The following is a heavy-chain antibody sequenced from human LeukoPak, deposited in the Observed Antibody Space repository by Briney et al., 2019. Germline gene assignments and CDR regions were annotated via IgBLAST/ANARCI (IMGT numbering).Heavy chain of an antibody. CDR2: ISSSSSYI. V-gene: IGHV3-21*01. Sequence: GGSLRLSCAASGFTFSSYSMNWVRQAPGKGLEWVSSISSSSSYIYYADSVKGRFTISRDNAKNSLYLQMNSLRAEDTAVYYCVRDGGAVGNMDYWGQGTLLTVSS. CDR3: VRDGGAVGNMDY. J-gene: IGHJ4*02. D-gene: IGHD3-16*01. CDR1: GFTFSSYS.